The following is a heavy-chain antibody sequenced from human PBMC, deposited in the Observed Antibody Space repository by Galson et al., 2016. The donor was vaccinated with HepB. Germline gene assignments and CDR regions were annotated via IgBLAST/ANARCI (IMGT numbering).Heavy chain of an antibody. CDR2: IYYSGST. Sequence: ETLSLTCTVSGGSISTSGFYWGWIRQPPGKGLEWIGSIYYSGSTYHNPSLKSRVTISVVTSKNQFSLKLSSVSAADTAVYYCAREYGPRYYFDYWGQGTQVSVSS. CDR1: GGSISTSGFY. D-gene: IGHD2-2*01. J-gene: IGHJ4*02. CDR3: AREYGPRYYFDY. V-gene: IGHV4-39*01.